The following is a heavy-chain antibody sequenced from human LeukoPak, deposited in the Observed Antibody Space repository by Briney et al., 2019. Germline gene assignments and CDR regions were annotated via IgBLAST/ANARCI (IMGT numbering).Heavy chain of an antibody. CDR3: ARDGHRRYHYDSGRSQSGDY. V-gene: IGHV1-18*01. J-gene: IGHJ4*02. CDR2: ISTYNGNT. Sequence: GASVKVSCKASGYTFINYGISWVRQAPGQGLEWMGWISTYNGNTHYAQEFQGRVTMTTDTSTSTAYMELRSLRSDDTAVYYCARDGHRRYHYDSGRSQSGDYWGQGTLVTVSS. CDR1: GYTFINYG. D-gene: IGHD3-10*01.